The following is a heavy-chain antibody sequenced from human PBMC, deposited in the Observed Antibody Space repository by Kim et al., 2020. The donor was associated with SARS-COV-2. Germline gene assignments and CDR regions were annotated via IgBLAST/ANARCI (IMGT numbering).Heavy chain of an antibody. V-gene: IGHV1-8*01. CDR3: ARGRGFGELLGG. J-gene: IGHJ4*02. D-gene: IGHD3-10*01. Sequence: YAQKFQGRVTMTRNTSISTAYMELSSLRSEDTAVYYCARGRGFGELLGGWGQGTLVTVSS.